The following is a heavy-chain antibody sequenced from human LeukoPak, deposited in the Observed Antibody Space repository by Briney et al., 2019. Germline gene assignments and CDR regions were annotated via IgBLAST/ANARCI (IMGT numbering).Heavy chain of an antibody. CDR1: GFTFSSYW. CDR3: ARDSNYGGSYYFDY. Sequence: GGSLRLSCAASGFTFSSYWMSWVRQAPGKGLEWVANIKQDGSEKYYVDSVKGRFTISRDNAKNSLYLQMNSLRAEDTAVYYCARDSNYGGSYYFDYWGQGTLVTVSS. D-gene: IGHD4-23*01. CDR2: IKQDGSEK. J-gene: IGHJ4*02. V-gene: IGHV3-7*01.